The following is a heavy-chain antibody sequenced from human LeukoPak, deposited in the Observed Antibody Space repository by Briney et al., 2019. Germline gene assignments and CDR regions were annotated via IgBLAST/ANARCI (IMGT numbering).Heavy chain of an antibody. J-gene: IGHJ5*02. Sequence: ASVKVSCKASGYTFTSYGISWVRQAPGQGLEWMGWISAYNGNTNYAQKLQGRDTMTPDTSTSTAYMELRSLRSDDTAVYYCARVRLATVTTGWFDPGGKGTLVTLSS. CDR1: GYTFTSYG. V-gene: IGHV1-18*01. CDR2: ISAYNGNT. D-gene: IGHD4-17*01. CDR3: ARVRLATVTTGWFDP.